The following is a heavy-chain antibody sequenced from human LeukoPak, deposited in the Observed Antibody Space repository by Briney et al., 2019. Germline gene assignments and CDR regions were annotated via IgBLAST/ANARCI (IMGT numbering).Heavy chain of an antibody. CDR2: IYHSGST. J-gene: IGHJ6*03. CDR3: ARRVGSSPYYYYMDV. V-gene: IGHV4-38-2*02. CDR1: GYSISSGYY. D-gene: IGHD6-6*01. Sequence: SETLSLTCTVSGYSISSGYYWGWIRQPPGKGLEWIGSIYHSGSTYYNPSLKSRVTISVDTSKNQFSLKLSSVTAADTAVYYCARRVGSSPYYYYMDVWGKGTTVTVSS.